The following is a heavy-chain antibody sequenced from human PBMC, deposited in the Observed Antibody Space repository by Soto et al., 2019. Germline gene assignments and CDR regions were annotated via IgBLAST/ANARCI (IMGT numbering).Heavy chain of an antibody. V-gene: IGHV3-23*01. Sequence: EVQLLESGGGLVQPGGSLRLSCAASGFTFSSYAMSWVRQAPGKGLEWVSVISGSGTGTYYAESVKGRFTISRDNSKNTVHLQMNSLTAEDTAVYYCAKRVGGSGSFYNVMVDYWGQGTLVTVSS. CDR3: AKRVGGSGSFYNVMVDY. CDR1: GFTFSSYA. J-gene: IGHJ4*02. D-gene: IGHD3-10*01. CDR2: ISGSGTGT.